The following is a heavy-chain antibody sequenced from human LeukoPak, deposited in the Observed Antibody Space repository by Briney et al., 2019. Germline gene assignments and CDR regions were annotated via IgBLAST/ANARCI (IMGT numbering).Heavy chain of an antibody. D-gene: IGHD2-15*01. CDR1: GYTFTGYY. V-gene: IGHV1-2*06. J-gene: IGHJ1*01. CDR3: ARLHCSGGSCYLWYFQH. CDR2: INPNSGGT. Sequence: ASVKVSCKASGYTFTGYYMHWVRQAPGQGLEWMGRINPNSGGTNYAQKFQGRVTMTRGTSISTAYMELSRLRSDDTAVYYCARLHCSGGSCYLWYFQHWGQGTLVTVSS.